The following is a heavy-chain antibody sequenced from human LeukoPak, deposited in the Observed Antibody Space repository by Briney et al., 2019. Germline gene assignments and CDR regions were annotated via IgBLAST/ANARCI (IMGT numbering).Heavy chain of an antibody. D-gene: IGHD1-7*01. Sequence: SVKVSCKASGGTFSSYAISWVRQAPGQGLEWMGGIISILGTTKYAQKFQGRVTITADESTSTAYMELSSLRSEDTAVYYCARDQNWNYIQYFDCWGQGTLVTVSS. CDR1: GGTFSSYA. CDR2: IISILGTT. V-gene: IGHV1-69*13. J-gene: IGHJ4*02. CDR3: ARDQNWNYIQYFDC.